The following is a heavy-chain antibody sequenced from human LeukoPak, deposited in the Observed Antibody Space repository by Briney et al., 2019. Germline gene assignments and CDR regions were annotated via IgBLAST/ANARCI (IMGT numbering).Heavy chain of an antibody. CDR1: GYSFTSYW. V-gene: IGHV5-51*01. CDR3: AKGGFDWLIIPYDAFDI. CDR2: IYPGDSDT. J-gene: IGHJ3*02. D-gene: IGHD3-9*01. Sequence: GESLKISCKGSGYSFTSYWIGWVRQMPGKGLEWMGIIYPGDSDTRYSPSFQGQVTISADKSISTAYLQWSSLKASDTAMYYCAKGGFDWLIIPYDAFDIWGQGTMVTVSS.